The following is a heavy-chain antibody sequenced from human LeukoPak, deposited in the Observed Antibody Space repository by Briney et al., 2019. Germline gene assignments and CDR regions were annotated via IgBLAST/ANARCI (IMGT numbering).Heavy chain of an antibody. CDR2: IYYSGST. Sequence: SETLSLTCTVSGGSISSYYWSWIRQPPGKGLEWIGYIYYSGSTNYNPSLKSRVTISVDTSKNQFSLKLSSVTAADTAVYYCARGTKYSYGPSPIRGFDYWGQGTLVTVSS. D-gene: IGHD5-18*01. CDR1: GGSISSYY. J-gene: IGHJ4*02. CDR3: ARGTKYSYGPSPIRGFDY. V-gene: IGHV4-59*01.